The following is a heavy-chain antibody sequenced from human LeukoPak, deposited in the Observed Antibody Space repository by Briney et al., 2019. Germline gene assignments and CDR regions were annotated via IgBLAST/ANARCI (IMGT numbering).Heavy chain of an antibody. CDR2: IKSKTDGGTT. J-gene: IGHJ4*02. CDR1: GFTFDDYG. Sequence: GGSLRLSCAASGFTFDDYGMSWVRQAPGKGLEWVGRIKSKTDGGTTDYAAPVKGRFTISRDDSKNTLYLQMNSLKTEDTAVYYCTTGPFYDTRGYCGQGTLVTVSS. CDR3: TTGPFYDTRGY. D-gene: IGHD3-22*01. V-gene: IGHV3-15*01.